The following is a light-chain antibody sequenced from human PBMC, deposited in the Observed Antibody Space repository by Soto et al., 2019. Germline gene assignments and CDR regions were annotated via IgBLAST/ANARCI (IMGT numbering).Light chain of an antibody. CDR1: QSISSW. J-gene: IGKJ5*01. Sequence: DIQMTQSPSTLSASVGGRFTITCRASQSISSWLAWYKQKPGKAPKLLIYKASSLESGAPSRFSGSGSGTEFTLTISSLQPDDFATYYCQQYNGTFGQGTRLEIK. CDR3: QQYNGT. V-gene: IGKV1-5*03. CDR2: KAS.